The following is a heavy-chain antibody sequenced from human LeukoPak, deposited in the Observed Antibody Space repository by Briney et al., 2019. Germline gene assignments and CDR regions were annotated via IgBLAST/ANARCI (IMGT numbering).Heavy chain of an antibody. CDR3: AKGGSSQPNYLNY. CDR2: ITGSGDST. V-gene: IGHV3-23*01. Sequence: PGGSLRLSCAASGFTFSSFATTWVRQAPGKGLEWVSAITGSGDSTYYADSVKGRFTISRDNSKNTLYVQMNSLRAEDTAVYYCAKGGSSQPNYLNYWGQGTLVTVSS. J-gene: IGHJ4*02. D-gene: IGHD6-6*01. CDR1: GFTFSSFA.